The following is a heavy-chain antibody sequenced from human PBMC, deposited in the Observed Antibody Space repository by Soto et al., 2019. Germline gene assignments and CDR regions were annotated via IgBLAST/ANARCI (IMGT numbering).Heavy chain of an antibody. CDR3: ARGIATGQLDH. CDR2: INPDNGNT. D-gene: IGHD2-15*01. J-gene: IGHJ5*02. CDR1: GYTFTRYT. Sequence: AASVKVSCKASGYTFTRYTMNWVRQAPGQRLEWMGWINPDNGNTKSSQKFQDRVIITRDTSASTAYMDLSSLRSEDTAVYYCARGIATGQLDHWGQGTLVTVSS. V-gene: IGHV1-3*01.